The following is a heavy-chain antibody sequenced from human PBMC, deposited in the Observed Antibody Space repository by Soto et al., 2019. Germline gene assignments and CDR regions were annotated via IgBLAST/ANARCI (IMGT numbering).Heavy chain of an antibody. D-gene: IGHD3-10*01. V-gene: IGHV3-53*02. J-gene: IGHJ3*02. CDR1: GFAVSSNY. Sequence: EVQLVETGGGLVQPGGSLRLSCAASGFAVSSNYMNWVRQAPGKGLEWVSVLYTGGSTHYAGSVKGRFTISRDSSQNTLYLQMNSLRGEDTAVYYCARDGPGFGDAFDIWGQGKMVTVSA. CDR3: ARDGPGFGDAFDI. CDR2: LYTGGST.